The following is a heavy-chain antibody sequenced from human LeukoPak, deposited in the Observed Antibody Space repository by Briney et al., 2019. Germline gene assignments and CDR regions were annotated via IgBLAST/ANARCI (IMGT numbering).Heavy chain of an antibody. D-gene: IGHD5-18*01. CDR2: IYYSGST. J-gene: IGHJ4*02. V-gene: IGHV4-59*08. CDR3: ARLVSGYSYGYKNFDY. Sequence: SETLSLTCTVSGGSISSYYWSWIRQTPGKGLERIGYIYYSGSTNYNPSLESRVTISVDTSKNQFSLKLSSVTAADTAVYYCARLVSGYSYGYKNFDYWGQGTLVTVSS. CDR1: GGSISSYY.